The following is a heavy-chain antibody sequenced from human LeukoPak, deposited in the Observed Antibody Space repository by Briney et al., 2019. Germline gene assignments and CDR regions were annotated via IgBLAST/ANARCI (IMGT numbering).Heavy chain of an antibody. J-gene: IGHJ4*02. Sequence: GESLRLSCAASGFTFSGYGLNWVRQAPGKGLEWLSYISSGGNDIYNADSVKGRFTISRDNAKNSLYLQLNSLRAEDTAVYYCARDVGYCSGTSCYPYWFDYWGQGTLVTVSS. CDR2: ISSGGNDI. CDR1: GFTFSGYG. CDR3: ARDVGYCSGTSCYPYWFDY. D-gene: IGHD2-15*01. V-gene: IGHV3-48*03.